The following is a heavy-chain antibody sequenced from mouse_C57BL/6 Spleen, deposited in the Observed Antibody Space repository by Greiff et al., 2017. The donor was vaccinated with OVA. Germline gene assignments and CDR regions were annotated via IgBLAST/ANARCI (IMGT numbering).Heavy chain of an antibody. V-gene: IGHV1-22*01. CDR1: GYTFTDYN. D-gene: IGHD1-1*01. CDR2: INPNNGGT. CDR3: AKNYGSSYYFDY. J-gene: IGHJ2*01. Sequence: EVQLQQSGPELVKPGASVKMSCKASGYTFTDYNMHWVKQSHGKSLEWIGYINPNNGGTSYNQKFKGKATLTVNKSSSTAYMELRSLTSEDSAVYYCAKNYGSSYYFDYWGQGTTLTVSS.